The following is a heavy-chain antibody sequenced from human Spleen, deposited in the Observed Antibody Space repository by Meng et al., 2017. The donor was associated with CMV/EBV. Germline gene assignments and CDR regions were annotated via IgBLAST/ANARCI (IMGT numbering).Heavy chain of an antibody. J-gene: IGHJ5*02. CDR1: ISSSSYY. Sequence: ISSSSYYWGWIRQPPGKGLEWIGSIYYSGRTYYNPSLKSRVTISVDTSKNQFSLKLSSVTAADTAVYYCARDITMIVVVIRQNWFDPWGQGTLVTVSS. CDR3: ARDITMIVVVIRQNWFDP. V-gene: IGHV4-39*07. D-gene: IGHD3-22*01. CDR2: IYYSGRT.